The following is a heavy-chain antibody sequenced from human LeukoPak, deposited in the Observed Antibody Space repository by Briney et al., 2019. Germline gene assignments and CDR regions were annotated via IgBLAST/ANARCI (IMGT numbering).Heavy chain of an antibody. J-gene: IGHJ6*04. Sequence: GASVKVSCKASGGTFSSYAISWVRQAPGQGLEWMGGIIPIFGTANYAQKFQGRVTITADESTSTAYMELSSLRSEDTAVYYCARPRYCSSTSCYWGYYGMDVWGKGTTVTVCS. CDR2: IIPIFGTA. D-gene: IGHD2-2*01. V-gene: IGHV1-69*13. CDR3: ARPRYCSSTSCYWGYYGMDV. CDR1: GGTFSSYA.